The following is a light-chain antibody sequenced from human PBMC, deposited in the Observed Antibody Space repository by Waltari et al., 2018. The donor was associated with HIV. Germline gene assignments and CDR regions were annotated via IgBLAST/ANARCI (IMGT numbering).Light chain of an antibody. V-gene: IGKV3D-7*01. Sequence: VLTQSPGTLSVSPGERATLSCRASQRIDTTSLSWYQQKPGQAPRLVIYGASTRASGIPPRFSGSGSGTDFTLTISSLQPEDFASYYCLQDYNLPGAFGQGIRVEIK. CDR1: QRIDTTS. CDR2: GAS. J-gene: IGKJ1*01. CDR3: LQDYNLPGA.